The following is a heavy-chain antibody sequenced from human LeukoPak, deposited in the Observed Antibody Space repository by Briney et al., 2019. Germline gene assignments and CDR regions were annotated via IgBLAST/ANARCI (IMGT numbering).Heavy chain of an antibody. Sequence: SETLSLTCTVSGGSISSYYWSWIRQPAGKGLEWIGRIYTSGSTNYNPSLKSRVTMSVDTSKNQFSLKLSSVTAADTAVYYCARSPRSPYCSSTSCYYYYYYMDVWGKGTTVTISS. CDR1: GGSISSYY. CDR3: ARSPRSPYCSSTSCYYYYYYMDV. D-gene: IGHD2-2*01. V-gene: IGHV4-4*07. J-gene: IGHJ6*03. CDR2: IYTSGST.